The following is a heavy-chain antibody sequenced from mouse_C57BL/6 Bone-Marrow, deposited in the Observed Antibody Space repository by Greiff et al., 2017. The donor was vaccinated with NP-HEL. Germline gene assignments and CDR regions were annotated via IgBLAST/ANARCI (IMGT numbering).Heavy chain of an antibody. CDR3: ARIADYYGSSGDY. D-gene: IGHD1-1*01. CDR1: GFSLSTFGMG. Sequence: QVTLKVSGPGILQPSQTLSLTCSFSGFSLSTFGMGVGWIRQPSGKGLEWLAHIWWDDDKYYNPALKRRLTISKDTSKNQVLLKIANVDTADTATDYCARIADYYGSSGDYWGQGTTLTVSS. J-gene: IGHJ2*01. V-gene: IGHV8-8*01. CDR2: IWWDDDK.